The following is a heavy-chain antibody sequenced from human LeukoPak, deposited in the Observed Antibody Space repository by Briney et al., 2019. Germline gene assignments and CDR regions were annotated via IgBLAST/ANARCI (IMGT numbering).Heavy chain of an antibody. Sequence: GGSLRLSCAASGFTFSSYGMHWVRQAPGKGLEWVAFIRYDGSHKYYADSVKGRFTISRDNSKNTLYLQMNSLRAEDTAVYYCANQAVPAAEYYFDYWGQGTLVTVSS. D-gene: IGHD2-2*01. J-gene: IGHJ4*02. CDR2: IRYDGSHK. CDR3: ANQAVPAAEYYFDY. CDR1: GFTFSSYG. V-gene: IGHV3-30*02.